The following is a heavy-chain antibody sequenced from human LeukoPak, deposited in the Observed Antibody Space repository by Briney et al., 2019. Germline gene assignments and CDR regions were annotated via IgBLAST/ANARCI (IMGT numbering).Heavy chain of an antibody. V-gene: IGHV3-21*01. Sequence: PGGSLRLSCAASGFTFSSYHINWVRQAPGKGPEWVSSISSNSDYIYYADSVKGRSTISRDNAKNSLYLQMNSLRAEDTAVYYCARGLCGGDCYDYWGQGTLVTVSS. J-gene: IGHJ4*02. CDR1: GFTFSSYH. D-gene: IGHD2-21*01. CDR2: ISSNSDYI. CDR3: ARGLCGGDCYDY.